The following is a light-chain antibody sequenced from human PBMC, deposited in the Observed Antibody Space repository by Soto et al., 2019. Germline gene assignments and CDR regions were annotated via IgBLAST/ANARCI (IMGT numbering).Light chain of an antibody. CDR3: CSSISSSTYV. Sequence: QFARTQPASLYGSPGQSIAISCTGTTSDIGGYNYVSWYQQHPGKAPNLIIYDVSNRPPGVSDRFSGSKSGNTASLTISGLQAEDEADYYCCSSISSSTYVFGTGTKVTVL. V-gene: IGLV2-14*01. CDR2: DVS. CDR1: TSDIGGYNY. J-gene: IGLJ1*01.